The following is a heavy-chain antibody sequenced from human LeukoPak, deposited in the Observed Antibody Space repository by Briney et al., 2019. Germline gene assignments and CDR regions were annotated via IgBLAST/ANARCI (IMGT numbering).Heavy chain of an antibody. CDR1: GGSISSSSYY. D-gene: IGHD5-18*01. V-gene: IGHV4-39*07. CDR3: ARDQYGGYSYGYWFDP. Sequence: SETLSLTCTVSGGSISSSSYYWGWIRQPPGKGLEWIGSIYYSGSTYYNPSLKSRVTISVDTSKNQFSLKLSSVTAADTAVYYCARDQYGGYSYGYWFDPWGQGTLVTVSS. J-gene: IGHJ5*02. CDR2: IYYSGST.